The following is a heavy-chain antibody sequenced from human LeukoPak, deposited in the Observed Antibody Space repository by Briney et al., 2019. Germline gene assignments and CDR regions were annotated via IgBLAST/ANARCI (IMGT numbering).Heavy chain of an antibody. CDR2: ISAYNGNS. D-gene: IGHD2-2*01. V-gene: IGHV1-18*01. CDR3: ARVHSYCSSTSCLDY. CDR1: GYTFTSYG. Sequence: ASVKVSCKASGYTFTSYGIGWVRQAPGQGLEWMGWISAYNGNSNYAQKFQGRVTMTTDTSTSTGYMELRSLRSDDTAVYYCARVHSYCSSTSCLDYWGQGTLVTVSS. J-gene: IGHJ4*02.